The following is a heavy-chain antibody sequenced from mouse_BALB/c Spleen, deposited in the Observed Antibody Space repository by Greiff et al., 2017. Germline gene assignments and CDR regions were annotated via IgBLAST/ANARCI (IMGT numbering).Heavy chain of an antibody. CDR3: ARGYDYYAMDY. Sequence: QVQLQQSGAELVRPGTSVKVSCKASGYAFTNYLIEWVKQRPGQGLAWIGVINPGSGGTNYNEKFKGKATLTADKSSSTAYMQLSSLTSDDSAVYFCARGYDYYAMDYWGQGTSVTVSS. CDR2: INPGSGGT. D-gene: IGHD2-10*02. J-gene: IGHJ4*01. CDR1: GYAFTNYL. V-gene: IGHV1-54*03.